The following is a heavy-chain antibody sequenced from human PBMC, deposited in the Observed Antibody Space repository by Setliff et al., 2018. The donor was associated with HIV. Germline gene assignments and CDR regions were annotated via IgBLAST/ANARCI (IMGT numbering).Heavy chain of an antibody. CDR2: INLVTGKT. V-gene: IGHV1-3*01. J-gene: IGHJ6*02. D-gene: IGHD2-15*01. CDR1: GYTFTQSHD. Sequence: ASVKVSCKTSGYTFTQSHDLHWVRQVPGQGPEWMGWINLVTGKTAYLQKFQGRVIITRDTSASTAFMELTGLRSEDTAVYYCAREGLLVTSVGGAYWYHGMDVWGQGTTVTVSS. CDR3: AREGLLVTSVGGAYWYHGMDV.